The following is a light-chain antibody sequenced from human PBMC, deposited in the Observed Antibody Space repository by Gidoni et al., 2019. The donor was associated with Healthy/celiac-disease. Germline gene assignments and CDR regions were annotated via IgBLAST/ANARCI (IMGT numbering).Light chain of an antibody. Sequence: ELVLTQSPGTLSLSPGERATLSCRASQRVSSSYLAWYQQKPGQAPRLLIYGASSRATGIPDRFSGSGSGTDFTITISRLEPEDFAVYYCQQYGSSPTFGQGTKLEIK. CDR3: QQYGSSPT. J-gene: IGKJ2*01. CDR2: GAS. V-gene: IGKV3-20*01. CDR1: QRVSSSY.